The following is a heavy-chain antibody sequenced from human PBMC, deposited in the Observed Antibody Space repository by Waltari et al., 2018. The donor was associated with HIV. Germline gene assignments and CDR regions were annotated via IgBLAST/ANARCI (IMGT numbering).Heavy chain of an antibody. CDR2: KNPNSGNA. J-gene: IGHJ6*02. D-gene: IGHD2-8*01. CDR3: ASMTKGYCPSGLCLNIDV. Sequence: QEDLVQSGAEGKKLGASVKVSCKAIGYPFSSYDIIWVRPAAGQGLGGVGWKNPNSGNAGYAQKYQGRVTMTRNSYTSTAYMELSGLTSEDTAVYYCASMTKGYCPSGLCLNIDVWGQGTTVTVSS. V-gene: IGHV1-8*02. CDR1: GYPFSSYD.